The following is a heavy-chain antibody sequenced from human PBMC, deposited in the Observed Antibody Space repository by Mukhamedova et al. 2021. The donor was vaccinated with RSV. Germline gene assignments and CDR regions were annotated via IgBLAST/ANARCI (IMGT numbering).Heavy chain of an antibody. D-gene: IGHD3-10*01. V-gene: IGHV3-30*01. Sequence: FTVSRDNSKNTLYLQMNSLRAEDTAVYYCARGNYYGSGSAMYYFDYWGQGTLVTVSS. CDR3: ARGNYYGSGSAMYYFDY. J-gene: IGHJ4*02.